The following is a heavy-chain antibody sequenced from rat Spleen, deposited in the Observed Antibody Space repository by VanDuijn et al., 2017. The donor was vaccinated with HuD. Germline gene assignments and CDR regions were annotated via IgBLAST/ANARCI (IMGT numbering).Heavy chain of an antibody. V-gene: IGHV5-22*01. D-gene: IGHD1-2*01. CDR1: GFTFSNYD. Sequence: EVQLVESGGGLVQPGRSMKLSCAASGFTFSNYDMAWVRQAPTKGLEWVASISYGGSSPYYGDSVKGRFTISRDNAKSTLYLQMNSLRSEDTATYYCTRDAPSRPSYYSSYGGHVMDAWGQGASVTVSS. CDR2: ISYGGSSP. CDR3: TRDAPSRPSYYSSYGGHVMDA. J-gene: IGHJ4*01.